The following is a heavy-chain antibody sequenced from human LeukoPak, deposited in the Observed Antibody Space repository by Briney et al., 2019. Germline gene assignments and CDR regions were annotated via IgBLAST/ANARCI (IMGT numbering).Heavy chain of an antibody. J-gene: IGHJ4*02. CDR1: GFPFITIG. V-gene: IGHV3-7*01. CDR2: IKEDGSEK. Sequence: PGGSLGLSFFAPGFPFITIGIPGVGRAQGKGLEWVANIKEDGSEKNYADSVKGRFTISRDNAKNSLYLQMNSLRGEDTAVYYCARARYSDFWGQGTLVTVSS. CDR3: ARARYSDF.